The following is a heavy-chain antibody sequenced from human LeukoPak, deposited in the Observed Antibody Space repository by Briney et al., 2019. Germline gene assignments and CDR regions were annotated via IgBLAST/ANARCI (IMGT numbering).Heavy chain of an antibody. J-gene: IGHJ5*02. CDR2: ISAYNGNT. CDR1: GYTFTSYG. Sequence: ASVKVSCKASGYTFTSYGISWVRQAPGQGLEWMGWISAYNGNTNYAQKLQGRVTMTTDTSTSTAYMELRSLRSDDTAMYYCARAIAAAGENWFDPWGQGTLVTVSS. V-gene: IGHV1-18*01. CDR3: ARAIAAAGENWFDP. D-gene: IGHD6-13*01.